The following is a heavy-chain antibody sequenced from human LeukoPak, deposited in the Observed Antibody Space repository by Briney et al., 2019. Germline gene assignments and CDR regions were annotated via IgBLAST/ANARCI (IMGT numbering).Heavy chain of an antibody. CDR3: ARDNSWYGEYWFDP. D-gene: IGHD3-10*01. CDR2: IYYSGST. Sequence: PSETLSLTCTVSGGSISSNYWSWIRQPPGKGLEWIGYIYYSGSTNYNPSLKSRVTISVDTSKNQFSLKLSSVTAADTAVYYCARDNSWYGEYWFDPWGQGTLVTVSS. CDR1: GGSISSNY. V-gene: IGHV4-59*01. J-gene: IGHJ5*02.